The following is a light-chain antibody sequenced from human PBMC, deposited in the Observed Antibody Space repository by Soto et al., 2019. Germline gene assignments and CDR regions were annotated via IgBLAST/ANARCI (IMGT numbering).Light chain of an antibody. CDR1: SGSIASYY. V-gene: IGLV6-57*02. J-gene: IGLJ2*01. CDR3: QSYDTTNVV. Sequence: NFMLTQPHSVSESPGKTVTISCTGSSGSIASYYVQWYQQRPGSAPTLVIYEDNQRPSGVPDRFSGSIDSSSNSASLTISGLRTEVEADYYCQSYDTTNVVFGGGTKLTVL. CDR2: EDN.